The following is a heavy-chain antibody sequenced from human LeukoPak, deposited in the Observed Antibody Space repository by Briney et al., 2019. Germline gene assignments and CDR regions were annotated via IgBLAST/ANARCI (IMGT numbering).Heavy chain of an antibody. CDR2: INPNSGGT. J-gene: IGHJ5*02. D-gene: IGHD3-3*01. CDR1: GYTFTGYY. Sequence: ASVKVSCKASGYTFTGYYMHWMRQAPRQGLEWMGWINPNSGGTNYAQKFQGRVTMTRDTSISTAYMELSRLRSDDTAVYYCARDQGVLRFLEWSSNNWFDPWGQETLVTVSS. V-gene: IGHV1-2*02. CDR3: ARDQGVLRFLEWSSNNWFDP.